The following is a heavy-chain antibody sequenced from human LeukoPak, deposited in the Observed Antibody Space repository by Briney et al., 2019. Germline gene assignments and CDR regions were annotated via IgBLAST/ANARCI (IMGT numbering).Heavy chain of an antibody. V-gene: IGHV4-59*12. J-gene: IGHJ6*03. Sequence: SETLSLTCTVSGGSLSYYYWSWIRQPPGKGLEWIGYIYYTGLTKYNPSLESRLAISVETSKNQFSLNLSSMTAADTAVYYCAREGLGDIIGIHSFYYMDVWGKGTTVTVSS. D-gene: IGHD1-20*01. CDR2: IYYTGLT. CDR3: AREGLGDIIGIHSFYYMDV. CDR1: GGSLSYYY.